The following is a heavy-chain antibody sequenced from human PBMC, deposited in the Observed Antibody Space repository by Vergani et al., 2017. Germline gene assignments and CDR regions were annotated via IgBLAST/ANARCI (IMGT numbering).Heavy chain of an antibody. CDR3: ASLQLWSVDYYYYMDV. Sequence: EVQLVESGGGLVKPGGSLRLSCAASGFPFSSYSMNWVRQAPGKGLEWVSSISSSSSYIYYADSVKGRFTISRDNAKNSLYLQMNSLRAEDTAVYYCASLQLWSVDYYYYMDVWGKGTTVTVSS. CDR2: ISSSSSYI. J-gene: IGHJ6*03. D-gene: IGHD5-18*01. CDR1: GFPFSSYS. V-gene: IGHV3-21*01.